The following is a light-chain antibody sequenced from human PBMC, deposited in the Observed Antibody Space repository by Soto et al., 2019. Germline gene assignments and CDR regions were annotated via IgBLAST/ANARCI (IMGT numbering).Light chain of an antibody. V-gene: IGLV2-8*01. J-gene: IGLJ1*01. CDR2: EVT. Sequence: QSVLTQPPSASGSPGQSVTISCTGSSSDVGGYNYVSWYQQYPGKAPKLMIYEVTKRPSGVPDRFSGSKSGSTASLTVSGLQADDEADYYCASYAGTKLFVFGSGTKVTVL. CDR1: SSDVGGYNY. CDR3: ASYAGTKLFV.